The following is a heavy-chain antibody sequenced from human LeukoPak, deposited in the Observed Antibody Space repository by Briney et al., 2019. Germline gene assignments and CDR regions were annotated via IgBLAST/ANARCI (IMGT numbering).Heavy chain of an antibody. D-gene: IGHD3-22*01. Sequence: SETLSLTCTVSGGSISSYYWSWIRQPPGKGLEWIGYIYYSGSTNYNPSLKSRVTISVDTSKNQFSLMLSSVTAADTAVYYCAKAPRDYDSSAHFDYWGQGTLVTVSS. V-gene: IGHV4-59*08. CDR2: IYYSGST. CDR1: GGSISSYY. CDR3: AKAPRDYDSSAHFDY. J-gene: IGHJ4*02.